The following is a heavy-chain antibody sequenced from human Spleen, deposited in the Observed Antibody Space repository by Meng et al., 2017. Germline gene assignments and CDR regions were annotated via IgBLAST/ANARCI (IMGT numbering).Heavy chain of an antibody. Sequence: GESLKISCAASGFTFSSYTMTWVRQAPGKGLEWVANINLDGSDKAYADSVKGRFTISRDNSQNSLYLQINSLRAEDTAVYYCARVPNHGVPGVRDVWGQGTLVTVSS. V-gene: IGHV3-7*04. CDR3: ARVPNHGVPGVRDV. CDR2: INLDGSDK. CDR1: GFTFSSYT. D-gene: IGHD3-10*02. J-gene: IGHJ3*01.